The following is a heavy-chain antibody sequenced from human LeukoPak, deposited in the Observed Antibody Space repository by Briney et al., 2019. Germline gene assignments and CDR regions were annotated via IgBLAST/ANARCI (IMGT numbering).Heavy chain of an antibody. CDR3: ARDRLQLQS. Sequence: SETLSLTCTVSGGSISSYYWNWIRQPPGKGLEWIGYIYYTGNTNYNPSLKSRVTISVDTSKNQFSLKLSSVTAADTAVYYCARDRLQLQSWGQGTLVTVSS. J-gene: IGHJ5*02. V-gene: IGHV4-59*01. CDR2: IYYTGNT. CDR1: GGSISSYY. D-gene: IGHD1-1*01.